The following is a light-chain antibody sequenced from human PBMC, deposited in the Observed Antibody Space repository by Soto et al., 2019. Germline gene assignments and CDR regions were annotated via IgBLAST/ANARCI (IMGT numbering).Light chain of an antibody. CDR3: QQYGSSPPIT. CDR1: QSVSSSY. Sequence: EIVMTQSPATLSVSPGEIATLSLSASQSVSSSYLAWYQQKPGQAPRLLIYGASSRATGIPDRFSGSGSGTDFTLTISRLEPEDFAVYYCQQYGSSPPITFGQGTRLEIK. J-gene: IGKJ5*01. V-gene: IGKV3-20*01. CDR2: GAS.